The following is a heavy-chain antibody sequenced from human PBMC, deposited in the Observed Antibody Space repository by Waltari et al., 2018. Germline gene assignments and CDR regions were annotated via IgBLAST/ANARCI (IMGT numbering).Heavy chain of an antibody. V-gene: IGHV3-33*01. CDR3: ARDRSGAFSN. D-gene: IGHD3-3*01. Sequence: QVQLVESGGGVVQPGRSLRLSCAASGFTFRSYGMHWVRQAPGKGLEWVAVIWYDGSKKYYADSVKGRFTISRDNSKNTLDLQMNSLRAEDTAVYYCARDRSGAFSNWGQGTLVTGSS. J-gene: IGHJ4*02. CDR2: IWYDGSKK. CDR1: GFTFRSYG.